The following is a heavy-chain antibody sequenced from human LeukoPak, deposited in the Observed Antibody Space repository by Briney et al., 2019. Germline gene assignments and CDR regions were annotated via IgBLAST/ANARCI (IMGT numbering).Heavy chain of an antibody. CDR2: INHSGST. D-gene: IGHD1-26*01. CDR1: GYSISSGYY. J-gene: IGHJ4*02. V-gene: IGHV4-38-2*02. CDR3: ARRRGSYYYGDFDY. Sequence: PSETLSLTCTVSGYSISSGYYWGWIRQPPGKGLEWIGEINHSGSTNYNPSFKSRVTISVDTSKNQFSLKLSSVTAADTAVYYCARRRGSYYYGDFDYWGQGTLVTVSS.